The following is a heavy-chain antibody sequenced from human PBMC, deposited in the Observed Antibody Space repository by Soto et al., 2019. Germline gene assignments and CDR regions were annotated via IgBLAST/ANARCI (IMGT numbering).Heavy chain of an antibody. V-gene: IGHV2-5*02. CDR2: IYWDDDK. D-gene: IGHD5-12*01. Sequence: QITLKESGPTLVKPTQTLTLTRTLSGFSLSTSGVGVGSIRQPPGKALEWLALIYWDDDKRYTPFLKSRLTIAKDTSKNQVVLTLTNMDPVDTATYYCALKGDGYRGSEYWGQGTLVTVSS. J-gene: IGHJ4*02. CDR3: ALKGDGYRGSEY. CDR1: GFSLSTSGVG.